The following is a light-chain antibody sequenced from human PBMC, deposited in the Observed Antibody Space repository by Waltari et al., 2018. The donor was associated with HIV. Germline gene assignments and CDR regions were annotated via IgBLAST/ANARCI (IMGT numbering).Light chain of an antibody. Sequence: QSALTQPASVSGSPGQSITMSCTGTSSDVGSYNLVSWYQHHPGKAPKLIIYEVNKRPPGITNRFSGFKSGNTASLTITGLQAEDEADYHCCSYAIGGTFVFGGGTKVTVL. CDR2: EVN. V-gene: IGLV2-23*02. CDR3: CSYAIGGTFV. J-gene: IGLJ2*01. CDR1: SSDVGSYNL.